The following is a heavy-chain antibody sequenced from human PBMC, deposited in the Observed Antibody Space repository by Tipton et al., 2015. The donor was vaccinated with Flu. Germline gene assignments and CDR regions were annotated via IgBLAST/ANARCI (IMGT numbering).Heavy chain of an antibody. D-gene: IGHD4-17*01. CDR3: ARDSGFGDPFDY. V-gene: IGHV4-61*02. CDR1: GGSVTSGYYY. Sequence: TLSLTCSVSGGSVTSGYYYWSWIRQPAGKGLEWIGRIYTSGSTKYNPSLNGRVTISLDTSKNHFSLKLTSVTAADTAVYYCARDSGFGDPFDYWGQGTLVTVSS. CDR2: IYTSGST. J-gene: IGHJ4*02.